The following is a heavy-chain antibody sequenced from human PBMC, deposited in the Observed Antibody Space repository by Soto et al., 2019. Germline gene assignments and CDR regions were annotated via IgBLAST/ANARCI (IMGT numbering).Heavy chain of an antibody. CDR3: ARGWSYDILTPYSY. V-gene: IGHV1-69*13. CDR1: GGTFNSYA. Sequence: ASVKVSCKASGGTFNSYAISWVRQAPGQGLEWMGGIIPMFGTANYAQEFKGRVTITADESTSTGYMELSSLRSEDTAVYYCARGWSYDILTPYSYWGKGTLATVSS. J-gene: IGHJ4*02. D-gene: IGHD3-9*01. CDR2: IIPMFGTA.